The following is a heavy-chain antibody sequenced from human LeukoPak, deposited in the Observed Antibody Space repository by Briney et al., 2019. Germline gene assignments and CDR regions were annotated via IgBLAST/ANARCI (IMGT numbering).Heavy chain of an antibody. J-gene: IGHJ4*02. CDR1: GFTFSSYS. CDR2: ISSSSSYI. V-gene: IGHV3-21*01. CDR3: ARGLNDYYDCSDPDY. D-gene: IGHD3-22*01. Sequence: GGSLRLSCAASGFTFSSYSMNWVRQAPAKGLEWVSSISSSSSYIYYADSVKGRFTISRDNAKNSLYLQMNSLRAEDTAVYYCARGLNDYYDCSDPDYWGQGTLVTVSS.